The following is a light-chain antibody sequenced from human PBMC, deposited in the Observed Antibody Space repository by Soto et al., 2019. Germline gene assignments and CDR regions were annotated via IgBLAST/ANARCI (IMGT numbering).Light chain of an antibody. Sequence: QSALTQPRSMSGSPGQSVAISCTGTSDDVGRYTYVSWYRQLPNKAPKLLIRDVNKRPSGVPDRFSGSKSGNTASLTISGLQAEDEADYYCCSYAGSYTLVCGGGTKLTVL. CDR1: SDDVGRYTY. CDR3: CSYAGSYTLV. J-gene: IGLJ2*01. V-gene: IGLV2-11*01. CDR2: DVN.